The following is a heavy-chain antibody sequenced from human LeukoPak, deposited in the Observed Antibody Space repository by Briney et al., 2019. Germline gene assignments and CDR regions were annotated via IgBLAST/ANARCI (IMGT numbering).Heavy chain of an antibody. CDR1: GFTFSTSW. Sequence: GGSLRLSCAASGFTFSTSWMSWVRQAPGKGLAWVANIKYDGSETHYVDSVKGRFAISRDNAKNSLYLQMNSLRAEDTAVYYCARDFATWFGESYLAYYMDVWGKGTTVTISS. J-gene: IGHJ6*03. D-gene: IGHD3-10*01. CDR3: ARDFATWFGESYLAYYMDV. CDR2: IKYDGSET. V-gene: IGHV3-7*01.